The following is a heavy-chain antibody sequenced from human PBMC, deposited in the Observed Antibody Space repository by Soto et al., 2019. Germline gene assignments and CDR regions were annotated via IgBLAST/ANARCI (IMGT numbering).Heavy chain of an antibody. Sequence: GGSLRLSCAASGFTFSSYGMHWVRQAPGKGLEWVAVISYDGSNKYYADSVKGRFTISRDNSKNTLYLQMSSLRAEDTAVYYCAKDPSVAGTWYYYYGMDVWGQGTTVTVSS. CDR2: ISYDGSNK. CDR3: AKDPSVAGTWYYYYGMDV. J-gene: IGHJ6*02. V-gene: IGHV3-30*18. D-gene: IGHD6-19*01. CDR1: GFTFSSYG.